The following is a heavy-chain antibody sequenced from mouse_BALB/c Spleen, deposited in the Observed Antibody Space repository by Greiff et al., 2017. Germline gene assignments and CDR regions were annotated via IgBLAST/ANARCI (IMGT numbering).Heavy chain of an antibody. Sequence: VQLQQSGAELVKPGASVELSCTASGFNIKDTYMHWVKQRPEQGLEWIGRIDPANGNTKYDPKFQGKATITADTSSNTAYLQLSSLTSEDTAVYYCASYYGNYDYAMDYWGQGTSVTVSS. CDR2: IDPANGNT. D-gene: IGHD2-10*01. CDR3: ASYYGNYDYAMDY. J-gene: IGHJ4*01. CDR1: GFNIKDTY. V-gene: IGHV14-3*02.